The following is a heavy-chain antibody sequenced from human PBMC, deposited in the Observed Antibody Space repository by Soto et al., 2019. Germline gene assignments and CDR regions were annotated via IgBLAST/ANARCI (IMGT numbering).Heavy chain of an antibody. V-gene: IGHV1-69*01. D-gene: IGHD7-27*01. CDR1: GGSYISYS. J-gene: IGHJ4*02. CDR2: IIPAFGTA. CDR3: VTRPDGMYTLTGVDY. Sequence: QVQLVQSGAEVKKPGSSVKVSCKASGGSYISYSVSWVRQAPGQGLEWMGGIIPAFGTANYAQDFKARATITADESTSTAYLELSSLTADDTAVYYCVTRPDGMYTLTGVDYWGQGTLVTVS.